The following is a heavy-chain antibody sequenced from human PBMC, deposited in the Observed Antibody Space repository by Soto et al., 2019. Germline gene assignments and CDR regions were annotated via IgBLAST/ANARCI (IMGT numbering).Heavy chain of an antibody. D-gene: IGHD2-2*01. CDR2: IYYSGST. V-gene: IGHV4-39*01. CDR1: GGSISSSSYY. J-gene: IGHJ3*02. Sequence: QLQLQESGPGLVKPSETLSLTCTVSGGSISSSSYYWGWIRQPQGQGLDWIGCIYYSGSTYYNPSLKSRVTISVDTSKNQFSLKLSSVNAADTAVYYCASTAAPARGAFDIWGQGTMVTVSS. CDR3: ASTAAPARGAFDI.